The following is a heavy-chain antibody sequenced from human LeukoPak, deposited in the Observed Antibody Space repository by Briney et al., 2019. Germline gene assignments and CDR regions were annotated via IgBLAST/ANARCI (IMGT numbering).Heavy chain of an antibody. V-gene: IGHV4-39*01. Sequence: SGTLSLTCTVSGGSTSSSSYYWGWIRQPPGKGLEWIGSIYYSGSTYYNPSLKSRVTISVDTSKNQFSLKLSSVTAADTAVYYCARHGGPYWSYWFDPWGQGTLVTVSS. CDR3: ARHGGPYWSYWFDP. CDR2: IYYSGST. D-gene: IGHD3-16*01. J-gene: IGHJ5*02. CDR1: GGSTSSSSYY.